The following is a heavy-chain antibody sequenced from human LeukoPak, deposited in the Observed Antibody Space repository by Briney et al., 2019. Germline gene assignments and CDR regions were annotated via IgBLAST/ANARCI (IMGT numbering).Heavy chain of an antibody. D-gene: IGHD6-19*01. CDR3: ARSGYSSGWYAGD. CDR2: INPSGGST. Sequence: ASVKVSCKASGYTFTSYYMHWVRQAPGQGLEWMGIINPSGGSTSYAQKFQGRVTITADESTSTAYMELSSLRSEDTAVYYCARSGYSSGWYAGDWGQGTLVTVSS. CDR1: GYTFTSYY. J-gene: IGHJ4*02. V-gene: IGHV1-46*01.